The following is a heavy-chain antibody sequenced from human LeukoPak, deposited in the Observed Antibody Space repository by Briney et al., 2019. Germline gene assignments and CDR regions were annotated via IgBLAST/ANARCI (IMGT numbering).Heavy chain of an antibody. CDR2: IIPIFGTA. CDR3: ARGDGSTVTTFYEFDY. D-gene: IGHD4-17*01. Sequence: PVKVSCKASGGTFSSYAISWVRQAPGQGLEWMGGIIPIFGTANYAQKFQGRVTITTDESTSTAYMELSSLRSEDTAVYYCARGDGSTVTTFYEFDYWGQGTLVTVSS. J-gene: IGHJ4*02. V-gene: IGHV1-69*05. CDR1: GGTFSSYA.